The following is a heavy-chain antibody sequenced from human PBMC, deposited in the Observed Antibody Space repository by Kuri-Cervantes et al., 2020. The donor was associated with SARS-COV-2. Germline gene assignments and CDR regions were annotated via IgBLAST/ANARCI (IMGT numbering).Heavy chain of an antibody. CDR3: ARHSKLELHMDV. J-gene: IGHJ6*02. D-gene: IGHD1-7*01. V-gene: IGHV5-51*01. CDR1: GYSFTSYW. CDR2: IYPGDSDT. Sequence: GGSLRLSCRGSGYSFTSYWIGWVRQMPGKGLEWMGIIYPGDSDTRYSPSFQGQVTISADKSISTAYLQWSSLKASDTAMYYCARHSKLELHMDVWGQGTTVTVSS.